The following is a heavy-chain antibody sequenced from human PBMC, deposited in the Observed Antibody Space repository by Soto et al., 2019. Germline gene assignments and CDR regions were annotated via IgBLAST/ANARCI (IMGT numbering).Heavy chain of an antibody. D-gene: IGHD2-8*01. CDR2: IYYSGST. CDR3: ARVLGIHGLDLKWFWFDP. Sequence: PSETLSLTCTVSGGSISSGDYYWSWIRQPPGKGLEWIGYIYYSGSTYYNPSLKSRVTISVDTSKNQFSLKLSSVTAADTAVYYCARVLGIHGLDLKWFWFDPWGQGTLVTSPQ. V-gene: IGHV4-30-4*01. CDR1: GGSISSGDYY. J-gene: IGHJ5*02.